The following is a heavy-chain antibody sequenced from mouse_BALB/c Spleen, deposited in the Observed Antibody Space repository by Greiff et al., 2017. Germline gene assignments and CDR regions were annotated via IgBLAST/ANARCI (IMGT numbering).Heavy chain of an antibody. CDR2: IWGGGST. V-gene: IGHV2-6-4*01. CDR3: ARTSYYYGTVYFDV. CDR1: GFSLSRYS. J-gene: IGHJ1*01. Sequence: VQLVESGPGLVAPSQSLPITCTVSGFSLSRYSVHWVRQPPGKGLEWLGMIWGGGSTDYNSALKSRLSISKDNSKSQVFLKMNSLQTDDTAMYYCARTSYYYGTVYFDVWGAGTTVTVSS. D-gene: IGHD1-1*01.